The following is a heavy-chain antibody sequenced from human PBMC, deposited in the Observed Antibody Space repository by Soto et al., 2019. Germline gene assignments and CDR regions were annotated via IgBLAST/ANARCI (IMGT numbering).Heavy chain of an antibody. Sequence: QVQLHQWGAGLLKPSETLSLTCAVHGGSVRGYYWTWIRQSPEKGLEWIGEINHSGTTNYSPSLKTGVTISVDTSKNQFSLILSSVTAADTAVYYCARGGEYQLLLRDYYYFNMDVWGTGTTVTVS. D-gene: IGHD2-2*01. CDR3: ARGGEYQLLLRDYYYFNMDV. J-gene: IGHJ6*03. V-gene: IGHV4-34*01. CDR1: GGSVRGYY. CDR2: INHSGTT.